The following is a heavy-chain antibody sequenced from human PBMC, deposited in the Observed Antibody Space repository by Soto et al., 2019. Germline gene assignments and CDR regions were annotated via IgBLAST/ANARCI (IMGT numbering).Heavy chain of an antibody. CDR1: GGTFSSYA. J-gene: IGHJ6*02. CDR3: AAHVPAAGHYYGMGV. CDR2: ISSIFGTS. D-gene: IGHD2-2*01. V-gene: IGHV1-69*12. Sequence: QVQLVQSGAEVKKPGSSVKVSCKASGGTFSSYAISWVRQAPGQGLEWMGGISSIFGTSNYAPKFQGRVTVTADESTSTAYMGLGSLGSEDRAVYDWAAHVPAAGHYYGMGVWGHGTTVTGSS.